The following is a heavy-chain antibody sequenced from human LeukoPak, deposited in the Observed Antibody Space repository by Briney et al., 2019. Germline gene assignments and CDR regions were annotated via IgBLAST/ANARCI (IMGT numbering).Heavy chain of an antibody. V-gene: IGHV4-59*01. J-gene: IGHJ4*02. CDR2: IYYSGST. CDR1: GGSITSYY. D-gene: IGHD4-17*01. CDR3: ARHLSVTPYFDD. Sequence: SETRSLTCTVSGGSITSYYWSWIRQPPGKGLEWIGYIYYSGSTKYNPSLKSRVTISVHTSKNQFSLKLSSVTAADTAVYYCARHLSVTPYFDDWGQGSLVTVSS.